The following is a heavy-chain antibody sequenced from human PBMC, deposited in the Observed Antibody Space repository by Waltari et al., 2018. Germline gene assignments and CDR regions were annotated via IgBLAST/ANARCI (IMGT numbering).Heavy chain of an antibody. J-gene: IGHJ6*02. D-gene: IGHD6-13*01. CDR2: INPSGST. Sequence: QVQLQQWGAGLLKPSETLSLTCAVYGGSFSGYYWSWIRQPPGKGLEWIGEINPSGSTNYNPSLKSRVTISVDTSKNQFSLKLSSVTAADTAVYYCARGPTLRGISSSWYKSAYYGMDVWGQGTTVTVSS. CDR3: ARGPTLRGISSSWYKSAYYGMDV. V-gene: IGHV4-34*01. CDR1: GGSFSGYY.